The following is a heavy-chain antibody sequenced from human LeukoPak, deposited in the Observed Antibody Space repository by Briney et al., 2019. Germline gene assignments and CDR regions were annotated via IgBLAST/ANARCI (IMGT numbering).Heavy chain of an antibody. J-gene: IGHJ4*02. CDR3: ARGSTSRNQYYFDY. CDR2: INHSGST. Sequence: PSETLSHTCAVYGGSFSGYYWSWIRQPPGKGLEGMGEINHSGSTNYNPSLKSRVTISVDTSKNQFSLKLSSVTAADTAVYYCARGSTSRNQYYFDYWGQGTLVTVSS. V-gene: IGHV4-34*01. D-gene: IGHD2-2*01. CDR1: GGSFSGYY.